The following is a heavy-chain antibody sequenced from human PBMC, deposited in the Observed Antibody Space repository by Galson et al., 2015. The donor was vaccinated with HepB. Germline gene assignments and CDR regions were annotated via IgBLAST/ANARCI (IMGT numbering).Heavy chain of an antibody. CDR2: IIPIFGTA. J-gene: IGHJ5*02. Sequence: SVKVSCKASGGTFSSYAISWVRQAPGQGLEWMGGIIPIFGTANYAQKFQGRVTITADESTSTAYMELSSLRSEDTAVYYCARVFEWLAPFDPWGQGTLVTVSS. V-gene: IGHV1-69*13. D-gene: IGHD6-19*01. CDR3: ARVFEWLAPFDP. CDR1: GGTFSSYA.